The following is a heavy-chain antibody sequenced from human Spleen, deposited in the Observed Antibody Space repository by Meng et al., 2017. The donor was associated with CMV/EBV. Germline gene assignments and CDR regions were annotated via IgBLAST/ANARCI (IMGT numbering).Heavy chain of an antibody. J-gene: IGHJ6*02. V-gene: IGHV4-59*01. D-gene: IGHD3-9*01. CDR3: ARAHYDILTGYLDGMDV. Sequence: GSLRLSCTVSGGSISSYYWSWIRQPPGKGLEWIGYIYYSGSTNYNPSLKSRVTISVDTSKNQFSLKLSSVTAADTAVYYCARAHYDILTGYLDGMDVWGQGTTVTVSS. CDR1: GGSISSYY. CDR2: IYYSGST.